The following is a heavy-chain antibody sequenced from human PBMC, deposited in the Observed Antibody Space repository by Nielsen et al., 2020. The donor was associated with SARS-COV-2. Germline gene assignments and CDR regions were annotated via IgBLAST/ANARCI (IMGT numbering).Heavy chain of an antibody. CDR2: INNDGSST. D-gene: IGHD2-15*01. J-gene: IGHJ4*02. CDR3: VGDTGGRWGEL. Sequence: GGSLRLSCVASGFTFSSHWMHWVRQVQGKGLLWLPRINNDGSSTSYADSVKGRFTISRDNAKNPLWLEMNSLRVDDTAVYYCVGDTGGRWGELWGQGTLVTVSS. CDR1: GFTFSSHW. V-gene: IGHV3-74*01.